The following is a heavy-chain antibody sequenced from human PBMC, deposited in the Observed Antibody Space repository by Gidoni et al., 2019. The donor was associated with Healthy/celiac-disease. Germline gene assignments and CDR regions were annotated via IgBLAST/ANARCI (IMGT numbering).Heavy chain of an antibody. CDR1: GFTFSRYA. Sequence: QVQLVESGGGVVQPGRSLRLSCAASGFTFSRYAMHWVRQAPGKGLEWVAVISYDGSNKYYADSVKGRFTISRDNSKNTLYLQMNSLRAEDTAVYYCAREGPLYGDYPPVFDYWGQGTLVTVSS. J-gene: IGHJ4*02. D-gene: IGHD4-17*01. V-gene: IGHV3-30-3*01. CDR2: ISYDGSNK. CDR3: AREGPLYGDYPPVFDY.